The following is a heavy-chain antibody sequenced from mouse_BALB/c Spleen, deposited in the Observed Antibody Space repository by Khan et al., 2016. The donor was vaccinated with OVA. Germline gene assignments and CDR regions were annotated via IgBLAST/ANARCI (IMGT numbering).Heavy chain of an antibody. CDR3: ARRGLYGIFPY. J-gene: IGHJ3*01. V-gene: IGHV1-7*01. D-gene: IGHD2-10*02. Sequence: QIQLVQSGAELAKPGASVKMSCTASGYTFTTYWMHWIKQRPGQGLEWIGYINPSTGYTEYNQNFKDKATLTADESSSTAYMHLNSLTSEDSAVYYWARRGLYGIFPYWGQGTLVTVSA. CDR2: INPSTGYT. CDR1: GYTFTTYW.